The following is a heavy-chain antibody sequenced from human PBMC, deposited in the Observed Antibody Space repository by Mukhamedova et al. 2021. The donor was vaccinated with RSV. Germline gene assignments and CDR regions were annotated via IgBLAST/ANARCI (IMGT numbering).Heavy chain of an antibody. CDR1: G. V-gene: IGHV3-23*01. CDR3: ANPRGGY. J-gene: IGHJ4*02. CDR2: ISGSGGST. Sequence: GMSWVRQAPGKGLEWVSAISGSGGSTYYADSVKGRFTISRDNSKNTLYPQMNRVRAEDTAKYYCANPRGGYWGQGTLVTASS. D-gene: IGHD3-10*01.